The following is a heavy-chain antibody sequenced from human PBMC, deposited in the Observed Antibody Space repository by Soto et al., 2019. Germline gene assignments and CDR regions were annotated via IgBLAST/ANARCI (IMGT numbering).Heavy chain of an antibody. Sequence: GGSLRLSCAASGFTFSSYAMSWVRQAPGKGLEWVSAISGSGGSTYYADSVKGRFTISRDNSKNTLYLQMNSLRAEDTAVYYCVKDLRVVATITNYYGMDVWGQGTTVTVSS. CDR3: VKDLRVVATITNYYGMDV. J-gene: IGHJ6*02. V-gene: IGHV3-23*01. CDR1: GFTFSSYA. CDR2: ISGSGGST. D-gene: IGHD5-12*01.